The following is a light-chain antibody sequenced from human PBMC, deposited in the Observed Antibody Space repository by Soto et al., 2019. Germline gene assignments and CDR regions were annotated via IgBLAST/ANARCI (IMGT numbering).Light chain of an antibody. J-gene: IGLJ1*01. Sequence: QSVLAQPPSASGTPGQRVTMSCSGSSSNIGSNTVNWYQQLPGTAPKLLIYSNNQRPSGVPDRFSGSKSGTSASLAISGLQSEDEADYYCAAWDDSLNGPYVFGTGTKV. CDR1: SSNIGSNT. CDR3: AAWDDSLNGPYV. V-gene: IGLV1-44*01. CDR2: SNN.